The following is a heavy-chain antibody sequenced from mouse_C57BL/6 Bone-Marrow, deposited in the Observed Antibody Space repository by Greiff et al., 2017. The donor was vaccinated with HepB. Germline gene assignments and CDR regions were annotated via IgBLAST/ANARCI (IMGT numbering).Heavy chain of an antibody. CDR1: GFSLTSYG. CDR2: IWSGGST. Sequence: VQLKESGPGLVQPSQSLSITCTVSGFSLTSYGVHWVRQSPGKGLEWLGVIWSGGSTDYNAAFISRLSISKDNSKSQVFFKMNSLQADDTAIYYCARSPITTVVAHWYFDVWGTGTTVTVSS. V-gene: IGHV2-2*01. J-gene: IGHJ1*03. CDR3: ARSPITTVVAHWYFDV. D-gene: IGHD1-1*01.